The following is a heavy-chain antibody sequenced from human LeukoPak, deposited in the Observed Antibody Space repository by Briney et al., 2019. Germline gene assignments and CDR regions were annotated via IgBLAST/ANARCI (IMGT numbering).Heavy chain of an antibody. CDR1: VYTFTGYY. CDR2: INPNSGGT. Sequence: VSVKVSCKASVYTFTGYYMHWVRQAPGQGLEWMGWINPNSGGTNYAQKFQGRVTMTRDTSISTAYMELSRLRSDDTAVYYCARDTYYDILTGYTAGGLFDYWGQGTLVTVSS. J-gene: IGHJ4*02. V-gene: IGHV1-2*02. CDR3: ARDTYYDILTGYTAGGLFDY. D-gene: IGHD3-9*01.